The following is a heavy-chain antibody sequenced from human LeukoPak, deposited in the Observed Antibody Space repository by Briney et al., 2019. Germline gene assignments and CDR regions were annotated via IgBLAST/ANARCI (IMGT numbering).Heavy chain of an antibody. CDR3: AKDKVGITMVRGVNMDV. Sequence: PGGSLRLSCAASGFTLSSYAMSWVRQAPGKGLQWVSGISSSGGSTYYADSVKGRFTISRDNSKNTLYLQMNSLRAEDTAVYYCAKDKVGITMVRGVNMDVWGKGTTVTISS. CDR1: GFTLSSYA. CDR2: ISSSGGST. D-gene: IGHD3-10*01. J-gene: IGHJ6*03. V-gene: IGHV3-23*01.